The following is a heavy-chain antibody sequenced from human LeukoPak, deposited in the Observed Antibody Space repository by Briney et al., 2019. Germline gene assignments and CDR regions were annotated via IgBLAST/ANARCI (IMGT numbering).Heavy chain of an antibody. J-gene: IGHJ4*02. V-gene: IGHV3-23*01. D-gene: IGHD3-22*01. CDR1: GFTFSSYA. Sequence: PGGSLRLSCAASGFTFSSYAMSWARQAPGKGLEWVSAISGSGGSTYYADSVKGRFTISRDNSKNTLYLQMNSLRAEDTAVYYCAKDEGYDSSGYYGYWGQGTLVTVSS. CDR3: AKDEGYDSSGYYGY. CDR2: ISGSGGST.